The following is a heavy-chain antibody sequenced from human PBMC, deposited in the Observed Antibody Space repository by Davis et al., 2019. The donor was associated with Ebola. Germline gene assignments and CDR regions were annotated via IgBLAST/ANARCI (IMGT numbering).Heavy chain of an antibody. V-gene: IGHV3-30*18. CDR3: AKDYSAYSSGWYTY. Sequence: GGSLRLSCAASGFTFGSYGMHWVRQAPGKGLEWVAVISYDGSNIYYADSVKGRFTISRDNSKNTLYLQMNSLRDEDTAVYYCAKDYSAYSSGWYTYWGQGTLVTVSS. D-gene: IGHD6-19*01. J-gene: IGHJ4*02. CDR1: GFTFGSYG. CDR2: ISYDGSNI.